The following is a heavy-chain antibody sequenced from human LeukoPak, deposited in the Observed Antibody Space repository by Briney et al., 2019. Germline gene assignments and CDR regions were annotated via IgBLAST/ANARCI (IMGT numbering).Heavy chain of an antibody. Sequence: PGGSLRLSCAASGFTFSNAWMSWVRQAPGKGLEWVGHIKSKTDGGTTDYAAPVKGRFTISRDDSKNTLYLQMNSLKTEDTAVYYCTTDLGTTWGAFDIWGQGTMVTVSS. CDR2: IKSKTDGGTT. V-gene: IGHV3-15*01. CDR3: TTDLGTTWGAFDI. J-gene: IGHJ3*02. CDR1: GFTFSNAW. D-gene: IGHD2/OR15-2a*01.